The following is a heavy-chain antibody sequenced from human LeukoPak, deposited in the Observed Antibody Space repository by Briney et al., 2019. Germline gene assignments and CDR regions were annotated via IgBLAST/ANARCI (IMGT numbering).Heavy chain of an antibody. Sequence: PSETLSLTCTVSGGSISSGSYYWSWIRQPAGKGLEWIGRIYTSGSTNYNPSLKSRVTISVDTSKNQFSLKLSSVTAADTAVYYCARELLWFGEFDPWGQGTLVTVSS. V-gene: IGHV4-61*02. CDR3: ARELLWFGEFDP. CDR1: GGSISSGSYY. J-gene: IGHJ5*02. D-gene: IGHD3-10*01. CDR2: IYTSGST.